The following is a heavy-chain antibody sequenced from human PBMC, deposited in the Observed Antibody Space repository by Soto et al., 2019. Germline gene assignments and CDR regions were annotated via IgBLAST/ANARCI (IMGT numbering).Heavy chain of an antibody. V-gene: IGHV4-34*01. CDR3: ASVPAATYYFDY. J-gene: IGHJ4*02. D-gene: IGHD2-2*01. Sequence: SETLSLTCSVYGGSFSGYYWSWIRQPPGKGLEWIGEINHSGSTNYNPSLKSRVTISVDTSKNQFSLKLSSVTAADTAVYYCASVPAATYYFDYWGQGTLVTVSS. CDR1: GGSFSGYY. CDR2: INHSGST.